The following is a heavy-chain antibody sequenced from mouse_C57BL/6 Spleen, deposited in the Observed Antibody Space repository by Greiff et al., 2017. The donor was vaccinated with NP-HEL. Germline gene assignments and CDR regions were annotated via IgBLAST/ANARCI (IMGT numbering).Heavy chain of an antibody. CDR1: GYSFTDYN. J-gene: IGHJ2*01. V-gene: IGHV1-39*01. Sequence: EVKLMESGPELVKPGASVKISCKASGYSFTDYNMNWVKQSNGKSLEWIGVINPNYGTTSYNQKFKGKATLTVDQSSSTAYMQLNSLTSEDSAVYYGARATTVVAKGYYFDYWGQGTTRTVSS. D-gene: IGHD1-1*01. CDR3: ARATTVVAKGYYFDY. CDR2: INPNYGTT.